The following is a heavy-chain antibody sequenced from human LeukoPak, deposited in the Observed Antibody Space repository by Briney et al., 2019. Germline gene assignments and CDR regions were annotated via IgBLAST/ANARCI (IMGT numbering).Heavy chain of an antibody. CDR3: AKTAEFGRYFDY. CDR1: GFTFSSYG. J-gene: IGHJ4*02. V-gene: IGHV3-30*02. Sequence: GGSLRLSCAASGFTFSSYGMHWVRQAPGKGLEWVAFIRYDGSNKYYADSVKGRFTISRDNSKNTLYLQMNSLRAADTAVYYCAKTAEFGRYFDYWGQGTLVTVSS. D-gene: IGHD3-3*01. CDR2: IRYDGSNK.